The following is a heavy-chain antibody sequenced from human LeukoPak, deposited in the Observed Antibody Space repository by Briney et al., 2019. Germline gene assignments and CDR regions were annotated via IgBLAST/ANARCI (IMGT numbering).Heavy chain of an antibody. V-gene: IGHV1-2*02. CDR3: ARGLDNWFDP. Sequence: ASVKVSCKASGYTFTGYYMHWVRQAPGQGLEWMGWINRNSGGTNYAQKFQGRVTMTRDTYISTVYMELSRLTSDATAVYYCARGLDNWFDPWGQGTLVTVSS. CDR2: INRNSGGT. J-gene: IGHJ5*02. CDR1: GYTFTGYY.